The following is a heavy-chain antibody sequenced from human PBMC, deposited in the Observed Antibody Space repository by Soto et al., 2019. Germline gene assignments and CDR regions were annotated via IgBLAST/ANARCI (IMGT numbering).Heavy chain of an antibody. Sequence: SETLSLTCTVSGGSINSSTYYWGWIRQPPGKGLEWIASVSYSGSTYFNPSLKSRLTISVDTPKNQFSLRAEDTAVYYCARVLRFLEWLFPLAYWGQGTLVTVSS. D-gene: IGHD3-3*01. CDR1: GGSINSSTYY. V-gene: IGHV4-39*01. CDR2: VSYSGST. CDR3: ARVLRFLEWLFPLAY. J-gene: IGHJ4*02.